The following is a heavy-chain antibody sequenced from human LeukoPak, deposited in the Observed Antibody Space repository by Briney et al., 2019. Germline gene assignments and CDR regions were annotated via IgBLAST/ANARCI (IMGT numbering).Heavy chain of an antibody. CDR3: AREVSITGTLDYYYYYMDV. J-gene: IGHJ6*03. CDR1: GGTFSSYT. Sequence: SVKVSCKASGGTFSSYTISWVRQAPGQGLEWMGRIIPILGIANYAQKFQGRVTITADKSTSTAYMELSSLRSEDTAVYYCAREVSITGTLDYYYYYMDVWGKGATVTVSS. V-gene: IGHV1-69*04. CDR2: IIPILGIA. D-gene: IGHD1-20*01.